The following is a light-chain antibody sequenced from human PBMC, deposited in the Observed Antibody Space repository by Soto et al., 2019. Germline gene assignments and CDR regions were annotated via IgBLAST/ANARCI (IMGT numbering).Light chain of an antibody. CDR1: QSLLHSNGHNY. CDR3: MQALQTPPWT. Sequence: DIVMTQSPLSLPVTPGESASISCRSSQSLLHSNGHNYLDWYVQKPGQSPQLLIYLGSYRASGVPDRFSGSGSGTDFTLRISRVEAEDVGVYYCMQALQTPPWTFGQGTKVDIK. V-gene: IGKV2-28*01. J-gene: IGKJ1*01. CDR2: LGS.